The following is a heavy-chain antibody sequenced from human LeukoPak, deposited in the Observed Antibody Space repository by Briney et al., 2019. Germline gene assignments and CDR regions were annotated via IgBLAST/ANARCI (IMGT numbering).Heavy chain of an antibody. CDR1: GGTFSSYA. CDR2: IIPIFGTA. CDR3: ARDSLGTRYSSSWYPMDV. Sequence: SVKVSCKASGGTFSSYAISWVRQAPGQGLEWMGGIIPIFGTANYAQKFQGRVTITADESTSTAYMELSSLRSEDTAVYYCARDSLGTRYSSSWYPMDVWGQGTTVTVSS. J-gene: IGHJ6*02. V-gene: IGHV1-69*13. D-gene: IGHD6-13*01.